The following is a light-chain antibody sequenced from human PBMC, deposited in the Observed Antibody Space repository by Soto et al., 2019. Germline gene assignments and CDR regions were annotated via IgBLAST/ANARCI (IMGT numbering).Light chain of an antibody. Sequence: EIVLTQSPATLSLSPGERATLSCRASQSVSSYLAWYQQKPGQAPRLLIYDASNRATGIPARFSGSGSGTDFTLTISSLDPEDFAVYYCQQRSNWPWTLGQGTKVDIK. V-gene: IGKV3-11*01. CDR2: DAS. CDR3: QQRSNWPWT. CDR1: QSVSSY. J-gene: IGKJ1*01.